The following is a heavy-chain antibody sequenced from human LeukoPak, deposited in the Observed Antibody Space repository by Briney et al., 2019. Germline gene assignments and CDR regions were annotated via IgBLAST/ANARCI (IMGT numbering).Heavy chain of an antibody. Sequence: ASVKVSCKVSGYTLTELSMHWVRHAPGKGLEWMGGFDPEDGETIYAQKFQGRVTMTEDTSTDTAYMELSSLRSEDTAVYYCATSRYSSSWYPYYGMDVWGQGTTVTVSS. CDR2: FDPEDGET. J-gene: IGHJ6*02. CDR3: ATSRYSSSWYPYYGMDV. CDR1: GYTLTELS. D-gene: IGHD6-13*01. V-gene: IGHV1-24*01.